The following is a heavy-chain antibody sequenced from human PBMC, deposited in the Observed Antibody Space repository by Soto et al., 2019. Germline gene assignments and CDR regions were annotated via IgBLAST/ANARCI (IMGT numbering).Heavy chain of an antibody. CDR3: ARDRRSRGGGRQGDAFDI. Sequence: QVQLVQSGAEVKKPGASVKVSCKASGYTFTSYGISWVRQAPGQGLEWMGWISAYNGNTNYAQKLQGRVTMTTDTATSRAYMELRSMRSDDTAAYYCARDRRSRGGGRQGDAFDIWGQGTMVTVSS. D-gene: IGHD3-16*01. V-gene: IGHV1-18*01. CDR2: ISAYNGNT. J-gene: IGHJ3*02. CDR1: GYTFTSYG.